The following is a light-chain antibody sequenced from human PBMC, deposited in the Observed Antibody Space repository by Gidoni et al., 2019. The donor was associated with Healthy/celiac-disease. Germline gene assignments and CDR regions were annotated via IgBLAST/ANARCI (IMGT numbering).Light chain of an antibody. Sequence: ELVLTQSPGTLSLSPGERATLSCRASQSGSSSYLAWYQQKPGQAPRLLIYGASSRATGIPDRFSGSGSGTDFTLTISRLEPEDFAVYYCQQYGSSPLLTFGGGTKVEIK. J-gene: IGKJ4*01. CDR3: QQYGSSPLLT. V-gene: IGKV3-20*01. CDR2: GAS. CDR1: QSGSSSY.